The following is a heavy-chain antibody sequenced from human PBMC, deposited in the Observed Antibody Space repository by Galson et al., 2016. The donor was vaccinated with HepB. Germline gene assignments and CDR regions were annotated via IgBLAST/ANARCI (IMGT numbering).Heavy chain of an antibody. Sequence: SLRLSCAASGFTFSGSAIHWVRQASGKGLEWVGRIRSKDNNYATAYAASVKGRFNTSRDDSKNTAYLQMNSLKTEDTAVYYCTRTGSTSRSGYTFDNWGQGTLVSVSS. CDR1: GFTFSGSA. CDR2: IRSKDNNYAT. V-gene: IGHV3-73*01. CDR3: TRTGSTSRSGYTFDN. D-gene: IGHD3-3*01. J-gene: IGHJ4*02.